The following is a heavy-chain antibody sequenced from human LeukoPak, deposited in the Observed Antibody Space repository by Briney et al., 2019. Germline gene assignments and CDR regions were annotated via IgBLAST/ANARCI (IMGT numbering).Heavy chain of an antibody. Sequence: GGSLRLSCAASGFTFSSYSMNWVRQAPGKGLEWVSSISSSSSYIYYADSVKGRFTISRDNARNSLYLQMNSLRAEDTAVYFCARDGLAAATLHWCFDLWGRGTLVTVSS. J-gene: IGHJ2*01. CDR2: ISSSSSYI. CDR3: ARDGLAAATLHWCFDL. D-gene: IGHD2-15*01. V-gene: IGHV3-21*01. CDR1: GFTFSSYS.